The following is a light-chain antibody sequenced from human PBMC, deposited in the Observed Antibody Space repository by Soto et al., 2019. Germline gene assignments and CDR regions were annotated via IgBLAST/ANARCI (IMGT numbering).Light chain of an antibody. CDR3: NSYTSSSTLYV. CDR2: DVS. J-gene: IGLJ1*01. Sequence: QSVLTQPPSASGSPGQSVTISCSGTSSDTGDYNYVSWYQQHPGKAPKLMIYDVSHRPSGVSDRFSGSKSGNTASLTISGLLADDEGDYYCNSYTSSSTLYVFGTGTKVTVL. V-gene: IGLV2-14*01. CDR1: SSDTGDYNY.